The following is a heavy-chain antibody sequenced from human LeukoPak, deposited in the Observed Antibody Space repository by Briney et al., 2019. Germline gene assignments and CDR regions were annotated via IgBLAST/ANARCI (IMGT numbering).Heavy chain of an antibody. Sequence: PGGSLRLSCAASGFAFSSYAMSWVRQAPGKGLEWVAVISYDGSNKYYADSVKGRFTISRDNSKNTLYLQMNSLRAEDTAVYYCTFSFFGVVIMVRYYFDYWGQGTLVTVSS. CDR1: GFAFSSYA. J-gene: IGHJ4*02. CDR3: TFSFFGVVIMVRYYFDY. CDR2: ISYDGSNK. D-gene: IGHD3-3*01. V-gene: IGHV3-30-3*01.